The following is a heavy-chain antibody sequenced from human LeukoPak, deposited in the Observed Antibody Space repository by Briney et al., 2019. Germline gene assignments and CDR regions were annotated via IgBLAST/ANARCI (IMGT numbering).Heavy chain of an antibody. CDR1: GFTFSSYS. CDR2: ISSDSRTI. J-gene: IGHJ4*02. Sequence: GGSLRLSCAASGFTFSSYSMNWVRQAPGKGLEWVSYISSDSRTIYYADSVKGRFTISRDNAKNSPYLQMKSLRDEDTAVYYCARYGSGTSYITNYFDYWGQGTLVTVSS. D-gene: IGHD3-10*01. CDR3: ARYGSGTSYITNYFDY. V-gene: IGHV3-48*02.